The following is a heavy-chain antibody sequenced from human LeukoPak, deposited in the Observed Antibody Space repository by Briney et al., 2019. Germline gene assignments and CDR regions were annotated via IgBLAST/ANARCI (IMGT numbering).Heavy chain of an antibody. CDR1: GGSISSGGYY. V-gene: IGHV4-31*03. Sequence: PSETLSLTCTVSGGSISSGGYYWSWIRQPPGKGLGWIGYIYYSGSTYYNPSLKSRVTISVDTSKNQFSLKLSSVTAADTAVYYCARDSYYGSGSYYGHDAFDIWGQGTMVTVSS. CDR3: ARDSYYGSGSYYGHDAFDI. D-gene: IGHD3-10*01. CDR2: IYYSGST. J-gene: IGHJ3*02.